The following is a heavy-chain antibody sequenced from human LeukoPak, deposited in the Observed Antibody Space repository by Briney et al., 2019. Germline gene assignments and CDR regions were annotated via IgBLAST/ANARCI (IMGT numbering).Heavy chain of an antibody. Sequence: GGSLRLSCATSGFTFSTYWMSWVRQAPGKGLDWVANIKQDGSETYYADSVKGRFTIFRDNAKNSLYLQMDSLRVEDTAVYYCANGDGFDCWGQGTLVIVSS. CDR2: IKQDGSET. J-gene: IGHJ4*02. D-gene: IGHD5-24*01. CDR1: GFTFSTYW. CDR3: ANGDGFDC. V-gene: IGHV3-7*01.